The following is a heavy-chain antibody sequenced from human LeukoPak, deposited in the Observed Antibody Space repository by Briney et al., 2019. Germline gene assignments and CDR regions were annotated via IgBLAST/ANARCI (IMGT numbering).Heavy chain of an antibody. CDR1: GYTFTSYD. D-gene: IGHD3-22*01. CDR2: MNPNSGNT. V-gene: IGHV1-8*03. J-gene: IGHJ4*02. CDR3: ARGRYYDSSTTGY. Sequence: APVKVSCKASGYTFTSYDINWVRQATGQGLEWMGWMNPNSGNTGYAQKFQGRVTITRNTSISTAYMELSSLRSEDTAVYYCARGRYYDSSTTGYWGQGTLVTVSS.